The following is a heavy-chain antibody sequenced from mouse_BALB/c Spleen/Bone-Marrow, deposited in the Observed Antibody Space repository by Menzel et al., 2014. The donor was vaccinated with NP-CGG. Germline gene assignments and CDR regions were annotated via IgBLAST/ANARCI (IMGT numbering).Heavy chain of an antibody. CDR2: IRYAGSN. CDR1: GYSITSGYY. CDR3: ARGGPFDY. V-gene: IGHV3-6*02. J-gene: IGHJ2*01. Sequence: ESGPGLVKPSQSLSLTCSVTGYSITSGYYWNWIRQFPGNKLEWMGYIRYAGSNNYNPSLKNRISITRDTSKNQVFLKLNSVTTEDTATYYCARGGPFDYWGQGTTLTVSS.